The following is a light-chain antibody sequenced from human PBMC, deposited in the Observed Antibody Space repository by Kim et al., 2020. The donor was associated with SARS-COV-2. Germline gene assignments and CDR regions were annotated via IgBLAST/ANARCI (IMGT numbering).Light chain of an antibody. CDR1: QSVSSSY. Sequence: EIVLTQSPGTLSLSPGERATLSCRASQSVSSSYLAWYQQKPGQAPRLLIYGASSRATGIPDRFSGSGSGTDFTLTISRLEPEDFAVYYCQQYGSSYTFGQGPKLEF. CDR2: GAS. V-gene: IGKV3-20*01. J-gene: IGKJ2*01. CDR3: QQYGSSYT.